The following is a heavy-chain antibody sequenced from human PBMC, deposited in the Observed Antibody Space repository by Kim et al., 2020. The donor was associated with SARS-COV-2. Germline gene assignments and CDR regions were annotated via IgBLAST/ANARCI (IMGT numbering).Heavy chain of an antibody. J-gene: IGHJ6*02. CDR3: AREYGDYINPTVEYYYGMDV. CDR1: GFTFSSYS. Sequence: GGSLRLSCAASGFTFSSYSMNWVRQAPGKGLEWVSSISSSSSYIYYADSVKGRFTISRDNAKNSLYLQMNSLRAEDTAVYYCAREYGDYINPTVEYYYGMDVWGQGTTVTVSS. CDR2: ISSSSSYI. D-gene: IGHD4-17*01. V-gene: IGHV3-21*01.